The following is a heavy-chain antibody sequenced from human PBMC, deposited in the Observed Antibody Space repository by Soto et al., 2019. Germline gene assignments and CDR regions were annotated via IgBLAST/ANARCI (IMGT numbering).Heavy chain of an antibody. CDR2: INTDSGDT. D-gene: IGHD3-3*01. CDR3: TRGTGFWSGYYRYYGMDV. Sequence: VQLVQSGAEVKQPGASVKVSCKASGYSFAGYLLHWVRQAPGQGLEWMGWINTDSGDTKYARKFQGRVTMTRDTSTSTGYMELSSLRSDDTAVYHCTRGTGFWSGYYRYYGMDVWGQGTTVTVSS. J-gene: IGHJ6*02. CDR1: GYSFAGYL. V-gene: IGHV1-2*02.